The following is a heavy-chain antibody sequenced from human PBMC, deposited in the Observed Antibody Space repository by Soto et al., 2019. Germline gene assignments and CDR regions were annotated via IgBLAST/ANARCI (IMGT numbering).Heavy chain of an antibody. D-gene: IGHD3-10*01. V-gene: IGHV3-30*18. Sequence: QVQLVESGGGVVQPGRSLRLSCAASGFTFSNYGVHWVRQAPGKGLEWVALISYDGSNKYYADSEKGRFNITRDNSKNTLYLQMMRLSAEDGAVYYCEKARRVRDGFDVWGQGTTVTVSS. CDR3: EKARRVRDGFDV. CDR2: ISYDGSNK. J-gene: IGHJ6*02. CDR1: GFTFSNYG.